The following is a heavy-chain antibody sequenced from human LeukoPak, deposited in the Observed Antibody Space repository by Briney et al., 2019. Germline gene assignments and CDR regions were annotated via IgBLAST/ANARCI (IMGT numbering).Heavy chain of an antibody. CDR3: ARGDIVGATSLYYFDY. D-gene: IGHD1-26*01. Sequence: ASVKVSCKASGYTFTSYYMHWVRQAPGQGLEWMGWINPNSGGTDYAQKFQGWVTMTRDTSISTAYMELSRLRSDDTAVYYCARGDIVGATSLYYFDYWGQGTLVTVSS. J-gene: IGHJ4*02. CDR2: INPNSGGT. V-gene: IGHV1-2*04. CDR1: GYTFTSYY.